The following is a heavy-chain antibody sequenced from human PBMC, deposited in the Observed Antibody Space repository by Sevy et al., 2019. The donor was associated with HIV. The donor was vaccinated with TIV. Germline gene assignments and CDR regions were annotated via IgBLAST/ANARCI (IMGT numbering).Heavy chain of an antibody. CDR2: TRNKADGYTT. D-gene: IGHD6-13*01. CDR1: GFTFSDHY. Sequence: GGSLRLSCAASGFTFSDHYMEWVRQAPGKGLEWVGRTRNKADGYTTEYAASVKGRFTISRDDSENSLYLQMNSLKTEDTAEYYCTTHAGIAAAGRVFDYWNQGALVTVSS. CDR3: TTHAGIAAAGRVFDY. J-gene: IGHJ4*02. V-gene: IGHV3-72*01.